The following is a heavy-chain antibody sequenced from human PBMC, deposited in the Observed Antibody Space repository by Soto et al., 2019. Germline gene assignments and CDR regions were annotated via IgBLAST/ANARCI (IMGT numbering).Heavy chain of an antibody. J-gene: IGHJ4*02. CDR1: GFSFSSHN. CDR3: ARSGNYRLDC. V-gene: IGHV3-48*01. Sequence: EVQLVESGGALVQPGGSLRLSCAASGFSFSSHNMNWVRQAPGKGLEWISYIDGSGTSMYYADSVKGRFTISRDKAKNSLYLKMNSLRAEDTALYYCARSGNYRLDCWGRGTLVTVSS. CDR2: IDGSGTSM. D-gene: IGHD1-26*01.